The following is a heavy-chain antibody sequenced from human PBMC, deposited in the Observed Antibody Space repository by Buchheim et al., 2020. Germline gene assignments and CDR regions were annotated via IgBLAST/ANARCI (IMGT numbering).Heavy chain of an antibody. CDR2: ISGSGGST. Sequence: EVQLLESGGGLVQPGGSLRLSCAASGFTFSSYAMSWVRQAPGKGLEWVSAISGSGGSTYYADSVKGRFTISRDNSKNTLYLQMNSLRAEDTAVYYCAKDPYDSSGYWQLRYFDYWGQGTL. CDR3: AKDPYDSSGYWQLRYFDY. CDR1: GFTFSSYA. V-gene: IGHV3-23*01. J-gene: IGHJ4*02. D-gene: IGHD3-22*01.